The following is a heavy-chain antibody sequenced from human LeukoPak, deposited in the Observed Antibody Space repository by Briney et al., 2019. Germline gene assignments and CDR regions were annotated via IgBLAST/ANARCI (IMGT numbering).Heavy chain of an antibody. Sequence: SETLTLTCTVSGGSISSYYWSWIRQPPGKGLEWIGYIYYSGSTNYNPYLKSRVTISVDTSKNQFSLKLSSVTAADTAVYYCVKSRGYSYAYYGMDVWGQGTTVTVSS. J-gene: IGHJ6*02. CDR2: IYYSGST. V-gene: IGHV4-59*01. D-gene: IGHD5-18*01. CDR3: VKSRGYSYAYYGMDV. CDR1: GGSISSYY.